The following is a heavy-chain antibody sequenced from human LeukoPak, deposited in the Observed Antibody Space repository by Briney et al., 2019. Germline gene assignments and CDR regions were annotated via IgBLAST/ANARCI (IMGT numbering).Heavy chain of an antibody. J-gene: IGHJ4*02. D-gene: IGHD6-13*01. CDR3: ARDLGIKTYSSSWYHDY. CDR1: GFTFSSYS. V-gene: IGHV3-21*01. CDR2: ISSSSSYI. Sequence: PGGSLRLSCAASGFTFSSYSMNWVRQAPGKGLEWVSSISSSSSYIYYADSVKGRFTISRDNAKNSLYLQMNSLRAEDTAVYYCARDLGIKTYSSSWYHDYWGQGTLVTVSS.